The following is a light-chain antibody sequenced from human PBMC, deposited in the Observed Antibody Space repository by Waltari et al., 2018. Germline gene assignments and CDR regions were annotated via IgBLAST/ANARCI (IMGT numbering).Light chain of an antibody. CDR2: KTS. Sequence: IQMTQSPSTLSASVGDRVTITCRASPSISDWLAWYQQKPVKAPKLLMYKTSTLQGGVPSRFSGGGSDTEFTLTISSLQPDDFATYYCQQYNHYPWTFGPGTKVEVK. CDR1: PSISDW. J-gene: IGKJ1*01. CDR3: QQYNHYPWT. V-gene: IGKV1-5*03.